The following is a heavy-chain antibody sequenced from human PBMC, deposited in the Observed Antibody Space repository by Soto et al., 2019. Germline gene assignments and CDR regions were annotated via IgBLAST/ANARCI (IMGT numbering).Heavy chain of an antibody. J-gene: IGHJ4*02. CDR2: ISAYNGNT. CDR3: ARDPTAVAGTRRLGRAADY. D-gene: IGHD6-19*01. Sequence: QVQLVQSGAEVKKPGASVKVSCKASGYTFTSYGISWVRQAPGQGLEWMGWISAYNGNTNYAQKLQVRVTMTTDTSTSTAYMELRSLRSDDTAVYYCARDPTAVAGTRRLGRAADYWGQGTLVTVSS. V-gene: IGHV1-18*01. CDR1: GYTFTSYG.